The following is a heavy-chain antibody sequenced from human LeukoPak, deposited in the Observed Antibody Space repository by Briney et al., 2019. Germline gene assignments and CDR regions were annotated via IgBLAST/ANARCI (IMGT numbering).Heavy chain of an antibody. J-gene: IGHJ4*02. D-gene: IGHD3-10*01. CDR2: MNPNSGNT. CDR3: ARDRVIYYGSGSYCDY. CDR1: GYTFTSYD. V-gene: IGHV1-8*03. Sequence: ASVKVSCKASGYTFTSYDINWVRQATGQGLEWMGWMNPNSGNTGYAQKFQGRVTITRNTSISTAYMELSSLRSEDTAVYYCARDRVIYYGSGSYCDYWGQGTLVTVSS.